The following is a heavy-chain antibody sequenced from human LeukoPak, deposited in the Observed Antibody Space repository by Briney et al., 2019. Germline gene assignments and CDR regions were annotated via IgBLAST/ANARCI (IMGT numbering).Heavy chain of an antibody. CDR2: IYYSGST. CDR1: GGSISSSSYY. CDR3: ARSWFSTGPADY. Sequence: SETLSLTCTVSGGSISSSSYYWGWIRQPPGKGLEWIGSIYYSGSTYYNPSLKSRVTISVDTSKNQFSLKLTSVTAADTAVYYCARSWFSTGPADYWGQGTLVTVSS. D-gene: IGHD6-13*01. J-gene: IGHJ4*02. V-gene: IGHV4-39*01.